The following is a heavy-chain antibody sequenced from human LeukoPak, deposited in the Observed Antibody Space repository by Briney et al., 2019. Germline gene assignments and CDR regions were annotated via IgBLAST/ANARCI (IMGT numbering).Heavy chain of an antibody. CDR1: GYTFTSYA. D-gene: IGHD3-10*01. V-gene: IGHV1-2*04. CDR3: ARGSGASGIYGMDV. CDR2: INPNSGGT. J-gene: IGHJ6*02. Sequence: ASVKVSCKASGYTFTSYAMHWVRQAPGQGLEWMGWINPNSGGTNYAQKFQGWVTMTRDTSISTAYMELSRLRSDDTAVYYCARGSGASGIYGMDVWGQGTTVTVSS.